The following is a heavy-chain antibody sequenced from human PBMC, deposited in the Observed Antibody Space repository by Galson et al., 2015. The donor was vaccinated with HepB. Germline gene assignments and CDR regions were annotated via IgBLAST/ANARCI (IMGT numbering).Heavy chain of an antibody. V-gene: IGHV1-18*01. CDR1: GYTFTAYG. J-gene: IGHJ4*02. CDR3: ARDPGGRKGGGLEDY. CDR2: INTQSGDT. D-gene: IGHD3-16*01. Sequence: SVKVSCKASGYTFTAYGISWVRQAPGQGLEWMGWINTQSGDTKYAQKLQGRVTMTTDTSTGTAYMQLRSLRSDDTAVFYCARDPGGRKGGGLEDYWGQGTLVTVSS.